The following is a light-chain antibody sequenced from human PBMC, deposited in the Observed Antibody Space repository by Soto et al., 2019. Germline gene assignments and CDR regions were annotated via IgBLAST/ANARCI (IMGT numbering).Light chain of an antibody. J-gene: IGKJ1*01. CDR3: QKYNQWPWT. Sequence: EIVMTQSPATLSLSPWEKVTHSCPGPQPIDNTLAWYQRKPGQAPRLLIYDASIRATGIPARFSGDGSGTEFTLTISSLQSEDFGIYYCQKYNQWPWTFGPGTKVDIK. CDR2: DAS. V-gene: IGKV3-15*01. CDR1: QPIDNT.